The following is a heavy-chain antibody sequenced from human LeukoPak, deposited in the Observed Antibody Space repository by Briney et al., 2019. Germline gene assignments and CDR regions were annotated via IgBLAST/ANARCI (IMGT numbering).Heavy chain of an antibody. CDR1: GFTFSSYW. J-gene: IGHJ4*02. CDR2: ISTDGSST. D-gene: IGHD6-6*01. CDR3: AGTIAARGSDY. Sequence: GGSLRLSCAASGFTFSSYWMHWVRQTPGRGLVWVSRISTDGSSTSYADSVKGRFTISRDNAKNTPYLQMNSLRAEDTAVYYCAGTIAARGSDYWGQGTLVTVSS. V-gene: IGHV3-74*01.